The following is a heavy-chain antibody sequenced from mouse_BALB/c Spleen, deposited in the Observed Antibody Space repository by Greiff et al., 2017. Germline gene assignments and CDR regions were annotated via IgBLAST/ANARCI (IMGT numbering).Heavy chain of an antibody. CDR3: ASLLGGDFDY. CDR2: IDPANGNT. V-gene: IGHV14-3*02. D-gene: IGHD4-1*01. CDR1: GFNIKDTY. Sequence: VQLQQSGAELVKPGASVKLSCTASGFNIKDTYMHWVKQRPEQGLEWIGRIDPANGNTKYDPKFQGKATITADTSSNTAYLQLSSLTSEDTAVYYCASLLGGDFDYGGQGTTLTVSS. J-gene: IGHJ2*01.